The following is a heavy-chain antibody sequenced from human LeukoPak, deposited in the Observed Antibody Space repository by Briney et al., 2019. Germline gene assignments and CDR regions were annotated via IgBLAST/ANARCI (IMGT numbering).Heavy chain of an antibody. J-gene: IGHJ4*02. V-gene: IGHV5-10-1*01. D-gene: IGHD2-21*02. CDR3: ARHLHMGDDPFDY. CDR1: GHSFTSYW. Sequence: GESLKISCKGSGHSFTSYWIRWVRQMPGKGLEWMGRIDPSDSYTNYSPSFQGHVTISADKSISTAYLQWSSLKASDTAMYYCARHLHMGDDPFDYWGQGTLVTVSS. CDR2: IDPSDSYT.